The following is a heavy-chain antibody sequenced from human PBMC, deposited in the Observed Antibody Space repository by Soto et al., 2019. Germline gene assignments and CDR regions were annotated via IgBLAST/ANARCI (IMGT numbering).Heavy chain of an antibody. V-gene: IGHV5-51*01. CDR2: IYPDDSET. Sequence: PGESLKISCKHSGFNFPTFWIAWVRQMPGKGLEWMGTIYPDDSETRYSPSFQGQVTISADKSINTAYLQWSSLKASDTAIYYCARTFGGHLYSFDFWGQGTLVTVSS. CDR3: ARTFGGHLYSFDF. D-gene: IGHD3-16*01. J-gene: IGHJ4*02. CDR1: GFNFPTFW.